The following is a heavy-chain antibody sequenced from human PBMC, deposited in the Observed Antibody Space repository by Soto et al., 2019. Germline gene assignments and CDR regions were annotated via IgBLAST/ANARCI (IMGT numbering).Heavy chain of an antibody. V-gene: IGHV1-46*01. Sequence: QVQLVQSGAEVKKPGASVKVSCKASGYTFTTYYMHWVRQAPGQGLEWMGIISPDGGRTSYAQKFQGKVTMTRVKSTSTVYMELSSLRFEDTAVYYCDTKEPGHYWGQGTLVTVSS. CDR1: GYTFTTYY. CDR2: ISPDGGRT. CDR3: DTKEPGHY. D-gene: IGHD2-8*01. J-gene: IGHJ4*02.